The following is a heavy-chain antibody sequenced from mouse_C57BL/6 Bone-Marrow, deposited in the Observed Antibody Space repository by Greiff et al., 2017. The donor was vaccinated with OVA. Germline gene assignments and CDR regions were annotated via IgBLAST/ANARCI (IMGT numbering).Heavy chain of an antibody. J-gene: IGHJ4*01. CDR2: IYPSDSET. V-gene: IGHV1-61*01. D-gene: IGHD2-5*01. CDR1: GYTFTSYW. Sequence: VQLQQPGAELVRPGSSVKLSCKASGYTFTSYWMDWVKQRPGQGLEWIGNIYPSDSETHYNQKFKDKATLTVDKSSSTAYMQLSSLTSEDSAVYYCARSPYSNLYYAMDYWGQGTSVTVSS. CDR3: ARSPYSNLYYAMDY.